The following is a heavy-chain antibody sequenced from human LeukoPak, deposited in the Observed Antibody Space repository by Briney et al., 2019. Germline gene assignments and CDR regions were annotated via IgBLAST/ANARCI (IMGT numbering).Heavy chain of an antibody. J-gene: IGHJ4*02. CDR1: GFTFTDYY. D-gene: IGHD3-3*01. CDR2: IKQDRSEK. V-gene: IGHV3-7*01. Sequence: GGSLRLSCAASGFTFTDYYMTWIRQAPGKGLELVANIKQDRSEKYYVDSVKGRFTISRDNAKNSLYLQMNSLRAEDTAVYYCARLREIPVFGVVTKSTSYFDYWGQGTLVTVSS. CDR3: ARLREIPVFGVVTKSTSYFDY.